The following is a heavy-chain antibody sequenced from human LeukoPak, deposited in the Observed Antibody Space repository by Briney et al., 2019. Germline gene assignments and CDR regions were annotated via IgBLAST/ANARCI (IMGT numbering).Heavy chain of an antibody. D-gene: IGHD1-26*01. CDR2: ISGSGGST. Sequence: QPGGSLRLSCAASGFTFSSYAMSWVRQAPGKGLEWVSAISGSGGSTYYADSVKGRFTISRDNSKNTLYLQMNSLRAEDTAVYYCAKVRGKIVGATDYYGMDVWGQGTTVTVSS. CDR3: AKVRGKIVGATDYYGMDV. V-gene: IGHV3-23*01. CDR1: GFTFSSYA. J-gene: IGHJ6*02.